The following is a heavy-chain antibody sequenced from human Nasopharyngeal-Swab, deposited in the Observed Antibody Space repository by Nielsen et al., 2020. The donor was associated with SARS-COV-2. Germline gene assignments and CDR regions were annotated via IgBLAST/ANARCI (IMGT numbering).Heavy chain of an antibody. V-gene: IGHV4-39*01. J-gene: IGHJ4*02. D-gene: IGHD3-10*01. CDR3: ARHEGAGSGSFFDY. Sequence: RQATGKGLEWIGSIYYSGSTYYNPSLKSRVTISVDTSKNQFSLKLSSVTAADTAVYYCARHEGAGSGSFFDYWGQGTLVTVSS. CDR2: IYYSGST.